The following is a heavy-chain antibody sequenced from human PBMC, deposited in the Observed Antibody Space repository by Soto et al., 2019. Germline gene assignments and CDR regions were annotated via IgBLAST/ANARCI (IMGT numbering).Heavy chain of an antibody. CDR3: ARHDPSTVTTQYDY. D-gene: IGHD4-17*01. Sequence: PSETLSLTCTVSGGSISSYYWSWIRQPPGKGLEWIGYIYYSGSTNYNPSLKSRVTISVDTSKNQFSLKLSSVTAADTAVYYCARHDPSTVTTQYDYWGQGTLVTVSS. V-gene: IGHV4-59*08. CDR2: IYYSGST. J-gene: IGHJ4*02. CDR1: GGSISSYY.